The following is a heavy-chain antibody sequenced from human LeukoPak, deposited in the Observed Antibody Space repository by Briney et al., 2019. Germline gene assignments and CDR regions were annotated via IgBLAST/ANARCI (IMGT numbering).Heavy chain of an antibody. Sequence: GGSLRLSCASSGFTFSDYYMSWIRQAPGKGLESVSYISDSSSYTNYADSVKGRFTISRDNAKNSLYLQMNSLRAEDTAVYYCARIRGYSYGIDYWGQGTLVTVSS. CDR1: GFTFSDYY. J-gene: IGHJ4*02. D-gene: IGHD5-18*01. CDR2: ISDSSSYT. V-gene: IGHV3-11*03. CDR3: ARIRGYSYGIDY.